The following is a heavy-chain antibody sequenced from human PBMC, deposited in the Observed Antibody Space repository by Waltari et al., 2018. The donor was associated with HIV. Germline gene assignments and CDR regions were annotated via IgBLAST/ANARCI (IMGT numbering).Heavy chain of an antibody. Sequence: EVQLVASGGKLVQPGGSLRLSFLASGFPFRDYCMHWVRQGPGKGLEWVAYISATGTTIFYANSVKGRFTVSRDNVENSLYLDMSSLRAEDTGDYYCARCETVVTPFINKYLGLDVWGPGTTVTVSS. J-gene: IGHJ6*02. CDR1: GFPFRDYC. D-gene: IGHD2-15*01. V-gene: IGHV3-48*01. CDR3: ARCETVVTPFINKYLGLDV. CDR2: ISATGTTI.